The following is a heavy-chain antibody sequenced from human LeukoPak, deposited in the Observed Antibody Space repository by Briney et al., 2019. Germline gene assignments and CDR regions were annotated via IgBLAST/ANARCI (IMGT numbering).Heavy chain of an antibody. CDR3: ARALGYYYDSSGYYSGTGSAFDI. Sequence: GGPLRLSCAASGFTFSSYWMHWVRQAPGKGLVWVSRINSDGSSTSYADSVKGRFTISRDNAKNTLYLQMNSLRAEDTAVYYCARALGYYYDSSGYYSGTGSAFDIWGQGTMVTVSS. D-gene: IGHD3-22*01. V-gene: IGHV3-74*01. CDR2: INSDGSST. J-gene: IGHJ3*02. CDR1: GFTFSSYW.